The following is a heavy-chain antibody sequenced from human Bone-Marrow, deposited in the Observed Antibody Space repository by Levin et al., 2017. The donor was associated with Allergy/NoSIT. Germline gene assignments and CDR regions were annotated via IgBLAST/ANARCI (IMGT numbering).Heavy chain of an antibody. J-gene: IGHJ4*02. V-gene: IGHV3-33*01. CDR3: ARSGVGFGELSSLDLDY. D-gene: IGHD3-10*01. Sequence: GESLKISCAASGFTFSSYGMHWVRQAPGKGLEWVAVIWYDGSNKYYADSVKGRFTISRDNSKNTLYLQMNSLRAEDTAVYYCARSGVGFGELSSLDLDYWGQGTLVTVSS. CDR1: GFTFSSYG. CDR2: IWYDGSNK.